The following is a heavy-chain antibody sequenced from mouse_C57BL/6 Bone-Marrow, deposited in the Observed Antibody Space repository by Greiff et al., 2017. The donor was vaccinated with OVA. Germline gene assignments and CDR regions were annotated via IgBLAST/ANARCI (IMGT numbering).Heavy chain of an antibody. D-gene: IGHD1-1*01. Sequence: QVQLQQSGPGLVQPSQSLSITCTVSGFSLTSYGVHWVRQSPGKGLEWLGVIWRGGSTDYNAAFMSRLSITKDNSKSQVFFKMNSLQADDTAIYYCAKNRDTTDWYFDVWGTGTTVTVSS. J-gene: IGHJ1*03. CDR2: IWRGGST. CDR3: AKNRDTTDWYFDV. CDR1: GFSLTSYG. V-gene: IGHV2-5*01.